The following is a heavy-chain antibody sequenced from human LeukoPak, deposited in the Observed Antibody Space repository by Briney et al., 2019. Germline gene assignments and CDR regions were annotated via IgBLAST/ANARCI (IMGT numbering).Heavy chain of an antibody. CDR1: GFTFSSHA. CDR2: IRDSGGST. Sequence: PGGSLRLSCAASGFTFSSHAVSWVRQAPGKGLEWVSAIRDSGGSTYYADSVKGRFTISRDNSKNTLYLQMNSLRAEDTAVYYCIVFGDSNHWGQGTLVTVSS. CDR3: IVFGDSNH. J-gene: IGHJ5*02. D-gene: IGHD4-17*01. V-gene: IGHV3-23*01.